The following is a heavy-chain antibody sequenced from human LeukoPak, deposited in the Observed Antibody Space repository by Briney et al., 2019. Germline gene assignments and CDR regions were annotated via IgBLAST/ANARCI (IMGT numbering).Heavy chain of an antibody. J-gene: IGHJ4*02. CDR1: GGSISSSSYY. CDR3: ARSHIPHYDFWTASL. CDR2: IYYSGST. Sequence: IPSETLSLTCTVSGGSISSSSYYWGWIRQPPGKGLEWIGSIYYSGSTYYNPSLKSRVTISVDTPKNQFSLKLSSVTAEDTAVYYCARSHIPHYDFWTASLWGQGTLVTVSS. D-gene: IGHD3/OR15-3a*01. V-gene: IGHV4-39*07.